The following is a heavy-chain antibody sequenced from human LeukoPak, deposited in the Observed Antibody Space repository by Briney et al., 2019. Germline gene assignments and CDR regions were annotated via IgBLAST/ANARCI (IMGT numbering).Heavy chain of an antibody. CDR3: AKDRPNFHENSGHYYRRDGDS. Sequence: GGSLTLSCQASGFTFYMYAMSWVRQAPGKGLEWVASMCGTAGCTFYPDSVRGRFTISRDNSKNVLYLRMNSLTAEDTAIYYCAKDRPNFHENSGHYYRRDGDSWGQGTLVTVSS. CDR2: MCGTAGCT. V-gene: IGHV3-23*01. CDR1: GFTFYMYA. D-gene: IGHD3-22*01. J-gene: IGHJ5*01.